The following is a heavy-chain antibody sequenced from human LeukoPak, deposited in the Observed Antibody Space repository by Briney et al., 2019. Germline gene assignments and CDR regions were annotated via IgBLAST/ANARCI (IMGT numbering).Heavy chain of an antibody. D-gene: IGHD4-11*01. CDR1: GGSFSGYY. V-gene: IGHV4-34*01. Sequence: SETLSLTCAVYGGSFSGYYWSWIRQPPGKGLEWSGEINHSGSTNYNPSLKSRVTISVDKSKNQFSLKPSSVTAADTAVYYCARRTTVTIPFGYWGQGTLVTVSS. CDR2: INHSGST. CDR3: ARRTTVTIPFGY. J-gene: IGHJ4*02.